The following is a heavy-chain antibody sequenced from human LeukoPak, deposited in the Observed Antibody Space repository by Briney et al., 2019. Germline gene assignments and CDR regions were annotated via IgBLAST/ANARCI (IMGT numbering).Heavy chain of an antibody. Sequence: SETLSLTCAVYGGPFRGYYWSWIRQPPGKGLEWIGEINHSGSTNYNPSLKSRVTISVDTSKNQFSLKLSSVTAADTAVYYCARVQWLVPGYWGQGTLVTVSS. CDR2: INHSGST. D-gene: IGHD6-19*01. CDR1: GGPFRGYY. V-gene: IGHV4-34*01. CDR3: ARVQWLVPGY. J-gene: IGHJ4*02.